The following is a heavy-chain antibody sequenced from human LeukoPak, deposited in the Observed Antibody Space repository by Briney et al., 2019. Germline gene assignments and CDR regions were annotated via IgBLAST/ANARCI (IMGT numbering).Heavy chain of an antibody. CDR3: ARDKEISDCSSTSCRIGHWFDP. Sequence: SETLSLTCTVSGGSISSGSYYWSWIRQPAGKGLEWIGRIYTSGSTNYNPSLKSRVTISVDTSRNQFSLKLSSVTAADTAVYYCARDKEISDCSSTSCRIGHWFDPWGQGTLVTVSS. CDR1: GGSISSGSYY. CDR2: IYTSGST. J-gene: IGHJ5*02. V-gene: IGHV4-61*02. D-gene: IGHD2-2*01.